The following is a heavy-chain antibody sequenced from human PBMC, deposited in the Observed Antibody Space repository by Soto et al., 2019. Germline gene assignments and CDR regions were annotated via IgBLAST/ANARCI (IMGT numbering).Heavy chain of an antibody. J-gene: IGHJ6*02. V-gene: IGHV3-33*01. CDR3: ARDRGDYGHDYYYYGMDV. D-gene: IGHD3-16*01. CDR2: IWYDGSNK. CDR1: GFTFSSYG. Sequence: PGGSLRLSCAASGFTFSSYGMHWVRQAPGKGLEWVAVIWYDGSNKYYADSVKGRFTISRDNSKNTLYLQMNSLRAEDTAVYYCARDRGDYGHDYYYYGMDVWGQGTLVTVSS.